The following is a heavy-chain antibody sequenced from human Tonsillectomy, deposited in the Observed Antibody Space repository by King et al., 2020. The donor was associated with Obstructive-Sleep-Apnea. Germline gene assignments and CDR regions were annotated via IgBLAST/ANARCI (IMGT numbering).Heavy chain of an antibody. Sequence: VQLVESGGGLVQPGGSLRLSCAASGFSVTSSYINWVRQAPGKGLEWVSVIYSSGTTHYADSLKGRFTISRHNSNNTVYLQMNSLRAEDTAVYYCARDRYDYRLDNSTLHYYGMDVWGQGTTVIVS. CDR1: GFSVTSSY. CDR2: IYSSGTT. CDR3: ARDRYDYRLDNSTLHYYGMDV. V-gene: IGHV3-53*04. D-gene: IGHD3-16*01. J-gene: IGHJ6*02.